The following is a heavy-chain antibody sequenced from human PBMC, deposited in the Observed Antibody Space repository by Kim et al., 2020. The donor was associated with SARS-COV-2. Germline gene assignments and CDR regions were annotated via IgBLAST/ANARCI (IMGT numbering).Heavy chain of an antibody. J-gene: IGHJ4*02. Sequence: KPDGRGDYYVDSVKGRFTISRDNAKNSLYLQMNNLRAEDTAVYYCTTGGAYWGQGTLVTVSS. V-gene: IGHV3-7*04. CDR3: TTGGAY. CDR2: KPDGRGD. D-gene: IGHD3-16*01.